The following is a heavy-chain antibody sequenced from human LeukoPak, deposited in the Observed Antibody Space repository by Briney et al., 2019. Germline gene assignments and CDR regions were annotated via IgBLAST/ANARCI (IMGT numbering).Heavy chain of an antibody. V-gene: IGHV5-51*01. CDR3: ARRGDSNNNWFDH. CDR2: IYPGDSDT. J-gene: IGHJ5*02. CDR1: GYRFTSYW. D-gene: IGHD4-11*01. Sequence: GASLKISFKGSGYRFTSYWIGWVRQMPGKGLEWMGIIYPGDSDTRYSPSFQGQVTISADKSISTAYLQWSSLKASDTAMYYCARRGDSNNNWFDHWGQGTLVTVSS.